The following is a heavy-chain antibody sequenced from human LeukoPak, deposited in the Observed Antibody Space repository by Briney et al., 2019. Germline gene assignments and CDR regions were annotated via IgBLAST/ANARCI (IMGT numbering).Heavy chain of an antibody. V-gene: IGHV3-48*01. CDR2: ISSSSSTI. Sequence: PGGSLRLSCAASGFTFSSYSMNWVRQAPGKGLEWVSYISSSSSTIYYADSVKGRFTISRDNAKSSLYLQMNCLRAEDTAVYYCASPVGDPGPFDYWGQGALVTVSS. D-gene: IGHD4-17*01. CDR1: GFTFSSYS. J-gene: IGHJ4*02. CDR3: ASPVGDPGPFDY.